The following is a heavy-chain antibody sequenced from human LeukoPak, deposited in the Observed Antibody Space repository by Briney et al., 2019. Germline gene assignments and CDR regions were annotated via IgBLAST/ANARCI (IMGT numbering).Heavy chain of an antibody. J-gene: IGHJ6*03. CDR3: ARAWQRGSWPIMASYYYLFRHL. Sequence: SETLSLTCTVSGGSISSGSYYWSWIRQPAGKGLEWIGRIYTSGSTNYNPSLKSRGTITVDTSKNQLSLMLSSVTAAATVVYCCARAWQRGSWPIMASYYYLFRHLWGKGTTVRISS. CDR1: GGSISSGSYY. D-gene: IGHD5-12*01. CDR2: IYTSGST. V-gene: IGHV4-61*02.